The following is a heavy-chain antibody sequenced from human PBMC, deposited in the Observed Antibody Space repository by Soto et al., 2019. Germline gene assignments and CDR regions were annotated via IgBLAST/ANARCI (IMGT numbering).Heavy chain of an antibody. CDR1: GFTFSSYS. Sequence: GGSLRLSCAASGFTFSSYSMNWVRQAPGKGLEWVSYISSSSSTIYYADSVKGRFTISRDNAKNSLYLQMNSLRAEDTAVYYCARVLRFTMVRGVIITPSLYMDVWGKGTTVTVSS. V-gene: IGHV3-48*01. CDR2: ISSSSSTI. CDR3: ARVLRFTMVRGVIITPSLYMDV. D-gene: IGHD3-10*01. J-gene: IGHJ6*03.